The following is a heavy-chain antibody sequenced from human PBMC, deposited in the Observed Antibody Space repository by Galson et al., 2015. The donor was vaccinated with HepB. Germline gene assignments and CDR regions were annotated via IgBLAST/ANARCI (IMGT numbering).Heavy chain of an antibody. D-gene: IGHD3-10*01. J-gene: IGHJ6*02. CDR1: GFTFDDYA. CDR3: AKDNSYGSGFVDYYYYGMDV. V-gene: IGHV3-9*01. Sequence: SLRLSCAASGFTFDDYAMHWVRQAPGKGLEWVSGISWNSGSIGYADSVKGRFTISRDNAKNSLYLQMNSLRAEDTALYYCAKDNSYGSGFVDYYYYGMDVWGQGTTVTVSS. CDR2: ISWNSGSI.